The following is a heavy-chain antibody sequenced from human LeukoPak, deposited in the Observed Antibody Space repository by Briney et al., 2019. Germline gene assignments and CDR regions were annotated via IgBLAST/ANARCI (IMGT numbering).Heavy chain of an antibody. CDR3: ASMLQVVAATLDAFDI. CDR1: GSSFTSYW. D-gene: IGHD2-15*01. Sequence: GESLKISCKGSGSSFTSYWIGWVRQMPGKGLEWMGIIYPGDSDTRYSPSFQGQVTISADKSISTAYLQWSSLKASDTAMYYCASMLQVVAATLDAFDIWGQGTMVTVSS. CDR2: IYPGDSDT. V-gene: IGHV5-51*01. J-gene: IGHJ3*02.